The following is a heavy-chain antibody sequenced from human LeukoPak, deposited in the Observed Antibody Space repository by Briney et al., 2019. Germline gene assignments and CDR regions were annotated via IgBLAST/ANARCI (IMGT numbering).Heavy chain of an antibody. CDR2: IIPIFGTA. CDR3: ARDMRIVPAANHDASDI. CDR1: GGTFSSYA. J-gene: IGHJ3*02. V-gene: IGHV1-69*01. Sequence: ASVKVSCKASGGTFSSYAISWVRQAPGQGLEWMGGIIPIFGTANYAQKFQGRVTITADESTSTAYMELSSLRSEDTAVYYCARDMRIVPAANHDASDIWGQGTMVTVSS. D-gene: IGHD2-2*01.